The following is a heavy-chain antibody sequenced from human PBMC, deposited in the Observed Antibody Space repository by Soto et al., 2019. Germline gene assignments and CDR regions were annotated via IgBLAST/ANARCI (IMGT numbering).Heavy chain of an antibody. CDR2: IYYSGST. CDR1: GGSISSGGYY. Sequence: QVQLQESGPGLVKPSQTLSLTCTVSGGSISSGGYYWSWIRQHPGKGLEWIGYIYYSGSTYYNPSLKSRVTISVDTSKNQISLKLSSVTAADTAVYYCARVPRGYSGYAYPDYWGQGTLVTVSS. CDR3: ARVPRGYSGYAYPDY. V-gene: IGHV4-31*03. D-gene: IGHD5-12*01. J-gene: IGHJ4*02.